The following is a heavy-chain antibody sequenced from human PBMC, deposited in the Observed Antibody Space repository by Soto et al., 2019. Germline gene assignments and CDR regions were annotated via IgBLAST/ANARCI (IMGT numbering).Heavy chain of an antibody. V-gene: IGHV3-30*18. CDR2: ISSDATKK. CDR3: AKDQASGQGSFDS. J-gene: IGHJ4*02. CDR1: GFTFRTYG. Sequence: LRLSCAASGFTFRTYGMHWVRQAPGEGLEWVADISSDATKKHYADSVKGRFTISRDNSKNTLFLQMNSLRADDTAVYYCAKDQASGQGSFDSWGQGTLVTVSS.